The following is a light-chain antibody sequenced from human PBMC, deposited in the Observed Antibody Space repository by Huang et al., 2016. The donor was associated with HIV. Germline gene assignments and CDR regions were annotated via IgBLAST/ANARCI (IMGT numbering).Light chain of an antibody. V-gene: IGKV3-15*01. CDR3: HQYKIWPPYT. CDR1: QSVGSN. J-gene: IGKJ2*01. Sequence: EIVMTQSPATLSVSPGERAKVSCRTSQSVGSNLAWYQQKPGQAPRLLISDAYTRATGVPARFSGSGSGTDFTLSISSLQSDDIAVYYCHQYKIWPPYTFGQGTKLEIK. CDR2: DAY.